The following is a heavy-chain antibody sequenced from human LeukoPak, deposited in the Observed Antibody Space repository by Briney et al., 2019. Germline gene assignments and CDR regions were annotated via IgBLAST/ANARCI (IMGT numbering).Heavy chain of an antibody. CDR2: INPNSGGT. CDR3: ARAFFDSSPALGY. D-gene: IGHD3-22*01. V-gene: IGHV1-2*02. CDR1: GYTFTGYY. Sequence: GASVKVSRKASGYTFTGYYMHWVRQAPGQGLEWMGWINPNSGGTNYAQKFQGRVTMTRDTSISTAYMELSRLRSDDTAVYYCARAFFDSSPALGYWGQGTLVTVSS. J-gene: IGHJ4*02.